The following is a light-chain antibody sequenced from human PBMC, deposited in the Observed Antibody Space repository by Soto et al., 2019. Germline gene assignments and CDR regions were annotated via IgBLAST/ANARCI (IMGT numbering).Light chain of an antibody. CDR2: DVS. CDR3: RSYTSSSTLVV. Sequence: QSALTQPASVSGSPGQSITISCAGTSSDVGGYNSVSWYQQHPGKAPKLMIYDVSNRPSGLSNRFSGSKSGNTASLTISGLQAEDEADYYCRSYTSSSTLVVFGGGTKVTVL. CDR1: SSDVGGYNS. V-gene: IGLV2-14*01. J-gene: IGLJ2*01.